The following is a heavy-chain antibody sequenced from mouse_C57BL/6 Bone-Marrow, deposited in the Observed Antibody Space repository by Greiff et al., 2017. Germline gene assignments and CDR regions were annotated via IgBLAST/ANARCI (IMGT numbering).Heavy chain of an antibody. CDR2: IDPEDGET. V-gene: IGHV14-2*01. Sequence: VQLQQSGAELVKPGASVKLSCTASGFNIKDYYMHWVKQRTEQGLEWIGRIDPEDGETKYAPKFMGKATITAETSSNTAYLQLSSLTSEDTAFYYCARWDVSAWFAYWGQGTLVTVSA. D-gene: IGHD4-1*01. CDR1: GFNIKDYY. J-gene: IGHJ3*01. CDR3: ARWDVSAWFAY.